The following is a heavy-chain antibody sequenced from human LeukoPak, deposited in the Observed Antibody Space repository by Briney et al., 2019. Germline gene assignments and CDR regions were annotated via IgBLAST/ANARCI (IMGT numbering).Heavy chain of an antibody. V-gene: IGHV1-46*01. J-gene: IGHJ5*02. D-gene: IGHD7-27*01. CDR2: TTPSGGST. CDR3: ARDLNWGYGDNWFDP. Sequence: GASVKVSCKASGYTFTSYYMHWVRQAPGQGLEWMGITTPSGGSTNYAQKFQGRVTMTRDTSTSTVYMELSSLRSEDTAVYYCARDLNWGYGDNWFDPWGQGTLVTVSS. CDR1: GYTFTSYY.